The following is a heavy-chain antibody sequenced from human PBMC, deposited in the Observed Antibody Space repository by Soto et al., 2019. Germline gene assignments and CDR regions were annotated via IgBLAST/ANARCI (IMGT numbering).Heavy chain of an antibody. V-gene: IGHV3-11*01. CDR1: GIRFSDYY. D-gene: IGHD2-15*01. CDR2: INGGGGTI. J-gene: IGHJ5*02. CDR3: EGDPTMRGYFRFGP. Sequence: QVQLVESGGGLVKPGGSLRLSCAASGIRFSDYYMSWIRQAPGKGLEWVSYINGGGGTIYYADSVRGRFTISRDNAKNSLYLQMKSLRAEDTAVYYCEGDPTMRGYFRFGPWGQETLVTVSS.